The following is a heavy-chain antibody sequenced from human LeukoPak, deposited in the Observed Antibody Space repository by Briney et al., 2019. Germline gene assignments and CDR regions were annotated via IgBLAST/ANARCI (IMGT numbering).Heavy chain of an antibody. CDR3: ARERESYYYGSGSYGPGPFDP. J-gene: IGHJ5*02. CDR2: IYYSGST. Sequence: PSETLSLTCTVSGGSISSGDYYWSWIRQPPGKGLEWIGYIYYSGSTYYNPSLKSRVTISVDTSKNQFSLKLSSVTAADTAVYCCARERESYYYGSGSYGPGPFDPWGQGTLVTVSS. CDR1: GGSISSGDYY. V-gene: IGHV4-30-4*01. D-gene: IGHD3-10*01.